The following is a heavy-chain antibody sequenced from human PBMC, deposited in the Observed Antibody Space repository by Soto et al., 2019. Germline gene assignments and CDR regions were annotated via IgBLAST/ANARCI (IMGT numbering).Heavy chain of an antibody. CDR3: ARGEGSGSNALGH. J-gene: IGHJ4*02. V-gene: IGHV3-66*01. D-gene: IGHD3-16*01. CDR1: GFTASNNY. CDR2: IQDGGSI. Sequence: ESGGGFVQPGGSLRLSCAASGFTASNNYMTWFRQAPGKGLEWVAVIQDGGSISYADSVSDRFTISRDNSKNTVFLEMNNLRPEDTAVYFCARGEGSGSNALGHWGQGTLVTVSS.